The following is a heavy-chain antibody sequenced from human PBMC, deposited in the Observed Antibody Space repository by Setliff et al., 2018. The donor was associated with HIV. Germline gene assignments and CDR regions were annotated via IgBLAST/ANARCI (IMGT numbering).Heavy chain of an antibody. J-gene: IGHJ4*02. Sequence: GESLRLSCTVSGFTFISSTMNWVRQAPGKGLEWVASISSSGSYIHYADSLKGRFTISRDNAKNSQYLLMSDLRAEDTAVYYCAAVFTGEPGRSLDYWGQGTPVTAPQ. CDR1: GFTFISST. CDR3: AAVFTGEPGRSLDY. V-gene: IGHV3-21*01. D-gene: IGHD1-26*01. CDR2: ISSSGSYI.